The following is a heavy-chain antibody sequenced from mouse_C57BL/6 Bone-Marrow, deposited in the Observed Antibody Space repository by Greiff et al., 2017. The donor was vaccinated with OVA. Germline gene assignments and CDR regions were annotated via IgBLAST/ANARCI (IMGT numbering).Heavy chain of an antibody. CDR3: ARWGTAQATYRFAY. CDR1: GYAFTNYL. D-gene: IGHD3-2*02. CDR2: INPGSGGT. Sequence: QVQLQQSGAELVRPGTSVKVSCKASGYAFTNYLIEWVKQRPGQGLEWIGVINPGSGGTNYNEKFKGKATLTADKSSSTAYMQLSSLTSEDSAVYYCARWGTAQATYRFAYWGQGTLVTVSA. V-gene: IGHV1-54*01. J-gene: IGHJ3*01.